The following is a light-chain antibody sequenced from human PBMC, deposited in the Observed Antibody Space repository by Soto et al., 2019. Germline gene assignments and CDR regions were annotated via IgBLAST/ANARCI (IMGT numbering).Light chain of an antibody. CDR3: QQVSVYPST. J-gene: IGKJ4*01. V-gene: IGKV1-9*01. CDR1: QGVSNF. CDR2: AAS. Sequence: IHLTQSPSSLSAALGERVTITSRASQGVSNFLAWYKQKPGKAPKLLIYAASTLQSGVPSRFSGSGSGTDFTLTISSLQPEDFATYYCQQVSVYPSTFGGGTKVDIK.